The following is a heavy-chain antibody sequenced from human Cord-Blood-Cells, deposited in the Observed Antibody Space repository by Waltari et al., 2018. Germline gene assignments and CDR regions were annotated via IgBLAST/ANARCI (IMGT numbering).Heavy chain of an antibody. CDR2: INHSGST. CDR1: GGSFSGYY. V-gene: IGHV4-34*01. J-gene: IGHJ3*02. Sequence: QVQLQQWGAGLLKPSETLSLTCAVYGGSFSGYYWSWIRQPPGKGLGWIGEINHSGSTNYNPSPKSRVTISVDTSKNQFSQKLSSVTAADTAVYYCARGLVVVPAAHYAFDIWGQGTMVTVSS. CDR3: ARGLVVVPAAHYAFDI. D-gene: IGHD2-2*01.